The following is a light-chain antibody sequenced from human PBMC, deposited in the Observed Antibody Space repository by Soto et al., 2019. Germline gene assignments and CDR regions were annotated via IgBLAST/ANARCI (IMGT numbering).Light chain of an antibody. CDR2: GAS. CDR3: QQYNNWXPTWT. J-gene: IGKJ1*01. CDR1: QSVSSN. Sequence: EIVMTQSPATLSVSPGERATLSCRASQSVSSNLAWYQQKPGQAPRLLIYGASTRATGIPARFSGSGSGTEFTLXXXXXXXXXXAVYYCQQYNNWXPTWTFGQGTKVEXK. V-gene: IGKV3-15*01.